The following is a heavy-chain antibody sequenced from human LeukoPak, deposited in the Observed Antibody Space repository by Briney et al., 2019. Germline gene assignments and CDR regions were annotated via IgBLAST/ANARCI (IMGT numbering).Heavy chain of an antibody. CDR3: ARDRAYYDSSGPLDY. CDR2: IYYSGSA. J-gene: IGHJ4*02. D-gene: IGHD3-22*01. CDR1: GGSINNYY. V-gene: IGHV4-59*01. Sequence: PSETLSLTCTVSGGSINNYYWSWIRQPPGKGLEYIGYIYYSGSANYNPSLKSRVTISVDPSKNQFSLKLSSVTAADTAVYYCARDRAYYDSSGPLDYWGQGTLVTVSS.